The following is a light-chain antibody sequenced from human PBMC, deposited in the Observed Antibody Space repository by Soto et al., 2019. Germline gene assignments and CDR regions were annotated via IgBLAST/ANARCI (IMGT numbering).Light chain of an antibody. V-gene: IGKV1-39*01. CDR1: QSIGNY. J-gene: IGKJ2*01. Sequence: DIQMTQSPSPLSASVGDRVSITCRASQSIGNYLHWYQQNPGKAPQLLIYGAFRLQSGVPPRFSGSGSGTDFTLIIRSLQTEDFATYYCQQSYRTTQTFGQGTQLEIK. CDR2: GAF. CDR3: QQSYRTTQT.